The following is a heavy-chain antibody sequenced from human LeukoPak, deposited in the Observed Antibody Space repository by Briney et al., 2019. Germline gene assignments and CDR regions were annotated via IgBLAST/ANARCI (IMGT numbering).Heavy chain of an antibody. V-gene: IGHV3-23*01. J-gene: IGHJ4*02. D-gene: IGHD3-10*01. CDR2: ISGSGGST. CDR1: GFTFSSYA. CDR3: AKDPSVDYGSGSYSYYFDY. Sequence: GGSLRLSCAASGFTFSSYAMRWVRQAPGKGLEWVSAISGSGGSTYYADSVKGRFTISRDNSKNTLYLQMNSLRAEDTAVYCCAKDPSVDYGSGSYSYYFDYWGQGTLVTVSS.